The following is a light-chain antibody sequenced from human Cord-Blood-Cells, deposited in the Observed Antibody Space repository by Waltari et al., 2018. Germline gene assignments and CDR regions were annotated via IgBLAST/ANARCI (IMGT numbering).Light chain of an antibody. Sequence: QSVLTQPPSVSAAPAPQVTIFSSGSCSNIGNNSVSLYHQHPGTAPKLLIYENNKRPSGMPDRFSGSKSGTSATLGITGLQTGDEADYFCGTWDSSLSAYVFGTGTKVTVL. CDR2: ENN. CDR1: CSNIGNNS. J-gene: IGLJ1*01. V-gene: IGLV1-51*02. CDR3: GTWDSSLSAYV.